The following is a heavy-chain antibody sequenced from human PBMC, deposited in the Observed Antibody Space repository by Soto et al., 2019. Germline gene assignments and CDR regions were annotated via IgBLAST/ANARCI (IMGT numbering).Heavy chain of an antibody. Sequence: SETLSLTCTVSGGSISSYYWSWIRQPPGKGLEWIGYIYYSGSTNYNPSLKSRVTISVDTSKNQFSLKLSSVTAADTAVYYCARSLYRWFDPWGQGTLVTVSS. CDR1: GGSISSYY. D-gene: IGHD3-16*01. CDR3: ARSLYRWFDP. J-gene: IGHJ5*02. CDR2: IYYSGST. V-gene: IGHV4-59*01.